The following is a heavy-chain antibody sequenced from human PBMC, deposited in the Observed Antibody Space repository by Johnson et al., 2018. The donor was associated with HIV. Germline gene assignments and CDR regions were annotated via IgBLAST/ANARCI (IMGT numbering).Heavy chain of an antibody. V-gene: IGHV3-30*03. CDR3: ARDRGSMIVVGSAFDI. Sequence: QVLLLESGGGLVQPGGSLRLSCAASGFTVSSNYMSWVRQAPGKGLEWVAVISYDGSNKYYADSVKGRFTISRDNSKNTLYLQMNSLRAEDTAVFYCARDRGSMIVVGSAFDIWGQGTMVTVSS. D-gene: IGHD3-22*01. CDR1: GFTVSSNY. J-gene: IGHJ3*02. CDR2: ISYDGSNK.